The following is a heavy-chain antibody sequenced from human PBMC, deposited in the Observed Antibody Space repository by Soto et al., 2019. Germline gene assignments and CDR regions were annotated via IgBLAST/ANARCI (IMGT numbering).Heavy chain of an antibody. V-gene: IGHV1-69*06. CDR3: ASLSMVRGVIIWFDP. CDR1: GGTFSSYA. D-gene: IGHD3-10*01. Sequence: GASVKVSCKASGGTFSSYAISWVRQAPGQGLEWMGGIIPIFGTANYAQKFQGRVTITADKSTSTAYMELSSLRSEDTAVYYCASLSMVRGVIIWFDPWGQGTLVTVSS. CDR2: IIPIFGTA. J-gene: IGHJ5*02.